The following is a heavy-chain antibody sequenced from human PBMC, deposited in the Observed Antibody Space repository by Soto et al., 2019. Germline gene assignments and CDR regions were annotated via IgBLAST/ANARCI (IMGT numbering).Heavy chain of an antibody. CDR3: AKEEEGGRPQSPYYFDY. D-gene: IGHD3-16*01. CDR2: ISYDGSNK. CDR1: GFTFSSYG. J-gene: IGHJ4*02. V-gene: IGHV3-30*18. Sequence: GGSLRLSCAASGFTFSSYGMHWVRQAPGKGLEWVAVISYDGSNKYYADSVKGRFTISRDNSKNTLYLQMNSLRAEDTAVYYCAKEEEGGRPQSPYYFDYWGQGTLVTVSS.